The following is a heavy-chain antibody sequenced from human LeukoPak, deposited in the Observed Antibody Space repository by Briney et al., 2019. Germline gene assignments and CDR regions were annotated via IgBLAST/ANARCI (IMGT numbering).Heavy chain of an antibody. CDR1: GGTFSSYA. V-gene: IGHV1-69*13. CDR2: IIPIFGTA. CDR3: ARATVAGKTSYFDY. D-gene: IGHD6-19*01. Sequence: SVEVSCKASGGTFSSYAISWVRQAPGQGLEWMGGIIPIFGTANYAQKFQGRVTITADESTSTAYMELSSLRSEDTAVYYCARATVAGKTSYFDYWGQGTLVTVSS. J-gene: IGHJ4*02.